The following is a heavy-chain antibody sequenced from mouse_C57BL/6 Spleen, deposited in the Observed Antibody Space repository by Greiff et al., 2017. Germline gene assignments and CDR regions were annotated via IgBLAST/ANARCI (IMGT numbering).Heavy chain of an antibody. J-gene: IGHJ2*01. D-gene: IGHD4-1*01. CDR2: IWRGGST. CDR3: AKTGTKDYFDY. CDR1: GFSLTSYG. Sequence: QVQLQQSGPGLVQPSQSLSITCTVSGFSLTSYGVHWVRQSPGTGLEWLGEIWRGGSTDNNAAFMSRLSITKDNSKSQVFFKMNSLQADDTAIYYCAKTGTKDYFDYWGQGTTLTVSS. V-gene: IGHV2-5*01.